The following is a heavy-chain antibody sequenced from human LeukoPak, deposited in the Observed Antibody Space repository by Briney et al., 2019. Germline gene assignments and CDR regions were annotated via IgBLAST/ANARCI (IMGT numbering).Heavy chain of an antibody. V-gene: IGHV1-69*13. CDR3: ARTLLRYFDWLWVSDY. CDR1: GGTFSSYA. J-gene: IGHJ4*02. D-gene: IGHD3-9*01. CDR2: IIPIFGTA. Sequence: ASVKVSCKASGGTFSSYAISWVRQAPGQGLEWMGGIIPIFGTANYAQKFQGRVTITADESTSTAYMELSSLRSEDTAVYYCARTLLRYFDWLWVSDYWGQGTLVTVSS.